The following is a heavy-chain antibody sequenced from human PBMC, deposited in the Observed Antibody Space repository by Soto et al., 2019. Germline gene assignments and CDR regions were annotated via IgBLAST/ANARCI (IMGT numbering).Heavy chain of an antibody. CDR3: ARDRGLRYFDWLSHYNWFDP. CDR2: INAGNGNT. CDR1: GYTFTSYA. Sequence: ASVKVSCKASGYTFTSYAMHWVRQAPGQRLEWMGWINAGNGNTKYSQKIQGRVTITRDTSASTAYMELSSLRSEDTAVYYCARDRGLRYFDWLSHYNWFDPWGQGTLVTV. J-gene: IGHJ5*02. D-gene: IGHD3-9*01. V-gene: IGHV1-3*01.